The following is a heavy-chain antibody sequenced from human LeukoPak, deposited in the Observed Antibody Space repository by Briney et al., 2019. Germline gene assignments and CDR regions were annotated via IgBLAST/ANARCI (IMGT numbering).Heavy chain of an antibody. CDR3: ARGYSYGSYYFDY. V-gene: IGHV3-21*01. D-gene: IGHD5-18*01. CDR1: GFTFSSYN. CDR2: ISSSSSYI. Sequence: GGSLRLSCAASGFTFSSYNMNWVRQAPGKGLEWVSSISSSSSYIYYADSVKGRFTISRDNAKNSLYLQMNSLRAEDTAVYYCARGYSYGSYYFDYWGQGTLVTVSS. J-gene: IGHJ4*02.